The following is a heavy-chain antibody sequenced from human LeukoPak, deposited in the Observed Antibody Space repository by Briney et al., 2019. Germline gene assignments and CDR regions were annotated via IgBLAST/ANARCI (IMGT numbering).Heavy chain of an antibody. Sequence: GGSLRLSCAASGFTFRSYWMSWVRQAPGKGLEWVANIKQDGSEKYYVDSVKGRFTISRDNAKNSLYLQMNSLRAEDKAVYYCANGEVYFDYWGQGTLVTVSS. CDR1: GFTFRSYW. J-gene: IGHJ4*02. V-gene: IGHV3-7*01. CDR3: ANGEVYFDY. D-gene: IGHD4-17*01. CDR2: IKQDGSEK.